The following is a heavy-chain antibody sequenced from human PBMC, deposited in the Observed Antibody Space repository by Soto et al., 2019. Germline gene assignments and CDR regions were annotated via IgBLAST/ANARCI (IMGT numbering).Heavy chain of an antibody. CDR2: IIPILGIA. Sequence: GASVKVSCKASGGTFSSYTISWVRQAPGQGLEWMGRIIPILGIANYAQKFQGRVTITADKSTSTAYMELRSLRSDDTAVYYCARDRAVLVPAAINYYYGMDVWGQGTTVTVSS. CDR3: ARDRAVLVPAAINYYYGMDV. J-gene: IGHJ6*02. V-gene: IGHV1-69*04. D-gene: IGHD2-2*01. CDR1: GGTFSSYT.